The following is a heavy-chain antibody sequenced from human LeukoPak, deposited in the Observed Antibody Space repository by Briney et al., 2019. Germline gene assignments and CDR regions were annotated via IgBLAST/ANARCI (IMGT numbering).Heavy chain of an antibody. CDR1: GFTFSDYW. Sequence: GGSLRLSCAASGFTFSDYWMTWVRQAPGKGLEWVANIKQDGSEKNYVDSVKGRFTISRDNAKNSLYLQMDSLRVEDTAVYYCARKGGYSSGYYYWGQATLVTVSS. D-gene: IGHD3-22*01. J-gene: IGHJ4*02. CDR2: IKQDGSEK. V-gene: IGHV3-7*01. CDR3: ARKGGYSSGYYY.